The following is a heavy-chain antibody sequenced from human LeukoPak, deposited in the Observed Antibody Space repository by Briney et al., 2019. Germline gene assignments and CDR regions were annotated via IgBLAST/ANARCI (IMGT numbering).Heavy chain of an antibody. D-gene: IGHD5-18*01. J-gene: IGHJ4*02. V-gene: IGHV3-7*05. Sequence: GGSLRLSCVASGFTFSRSWMRWVRQPRGKGLHWLANIKHDGSAEFYVDSLKGRFTISRDNAKNSLYLQMNSLRVEDTAVYYCTRDRYGDWGQGTLVTVSS. CDR1: GFTFSRSW. CDR3: TRDRYGD. CDR2: IKHDGSAE.